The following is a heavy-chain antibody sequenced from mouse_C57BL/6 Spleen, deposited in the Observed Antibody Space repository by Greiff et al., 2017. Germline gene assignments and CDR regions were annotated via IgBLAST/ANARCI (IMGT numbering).Heavy chain of an antibody. V-gene: IGHV1-15*01. CDR2: IDPETGGT. D-gene: IGHD2-1*01. Sequence: VQGVESGAELVRPGASVTLSCKASGYTFTDYEMHWVKQTPVHGLEWIGAIDPETGGTAYNQKFKGKAILTADKASSTAYMELRSLTSEDSAVYYCTRPLWYEGAMDYWGQGTSVTVSS. CDR3: TRPLWYEGAMDY. J-gene: IGHJ4*01. CDR1: GYTFTDYE.